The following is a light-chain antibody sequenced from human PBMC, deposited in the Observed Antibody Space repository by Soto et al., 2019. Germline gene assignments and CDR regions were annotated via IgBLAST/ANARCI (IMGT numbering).Light chain of an antibody. CDR3: QQRSNWPPIIT. Sequence: EIVLTQSPATLSLSPGERATVSCRASQSVTTYLAWYQQKPGQAPRLLIYDASSRAPGIPARFSGSGSGTDFTLTVSSLEPEDSAVYYCQQRSNWPPIITFGGGTKVEIK. CDR1: QSVTTY. CDR2: DAS. V-gene: IGKV3-11*01. J-gene: IGKJ4*01.